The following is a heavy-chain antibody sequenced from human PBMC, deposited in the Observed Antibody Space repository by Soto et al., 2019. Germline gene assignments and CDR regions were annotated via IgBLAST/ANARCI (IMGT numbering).Heavy chain of an antibody. CDR3: TTAFGYYYYGMDV. Sequence: PGGSLRLSCAASGFTFSNAWMNWVRQAQGKGLEWVGRIKSKTDGGTTDYAAPVKGRFTISRDDSKNTLYLQMNSLKTEDTAVYYCTTAFGYYYYGMDVWGQGTTVTVSS. CDR1: GFTFSNAW. J-gene: IGHJ6*02. V-gene: IGHV3-15*07. CDR2: IKSKTDGGTT. D-gene: IGHD3-10*01.